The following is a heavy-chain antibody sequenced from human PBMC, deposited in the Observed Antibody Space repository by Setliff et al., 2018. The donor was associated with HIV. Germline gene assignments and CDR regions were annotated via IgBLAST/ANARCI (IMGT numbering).Heavy chain of an antibody. CDR2: IFYRGDT. D-gene: IGHD2-2*01. Sequence: SETLSLTCTVSSGAISRAASYWSWIRQSPGKGLEWIGTIFYRGDTYYNPSLKGRLTLSVDTSKSQFSLRLASVTAADTAVYYCARPFPCASTTCYFAAFDMWGQGIPVTSPQ. J-gene: IGHJ1*01. CDR3: ARPFPCASTTCYFAAFDM. CDR1: SGAISRAASY. V-gene: IGHV4-39*01.